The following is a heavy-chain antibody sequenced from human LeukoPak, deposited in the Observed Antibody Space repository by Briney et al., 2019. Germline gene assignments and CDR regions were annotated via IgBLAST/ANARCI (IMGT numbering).Heavy chain of an antibody. V-gene: IGHV1-69*13. CDR1: GGTFSSYV. D-gene: IGHD3-10*01. Sequence: SVKVSCKASGGTFSSYVISWVRQAPGQGLEWMGGIIPIFGTANYAQKFQGRVTITADESTSTAYMELSSLRSEDTAVYYCARTAHYYGSGSYYNRGPQPYPMDVWGKGTTVTVSS. J-gene: IGHJ6*04. CDR3: ARTAHYYGSGSYYNRGPQPYPMDV. CDR2: IIPIFGTA.